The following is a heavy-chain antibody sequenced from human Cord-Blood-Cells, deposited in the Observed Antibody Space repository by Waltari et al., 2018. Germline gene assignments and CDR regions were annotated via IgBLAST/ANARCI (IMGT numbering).Heavy chain of an antibody. D-gene: IGHD3-3*01. J-gene: IGHJ5*02. CDR2: IYYSGST. CDR3: ARDLSNYDFWSGYYTGGWFDP. V-gene: IGHV4-59*01. Sequence: QVQLQESGPGLVKPSETLSLTCTVSGGSISSYYWSWIRQPPGKGLGWIGYIYYSGSTNYNPSLKSRVTISVDTSKNQFSLKLSSVTAADTAVYYCARDLSNYDFWSGYYTGGWFDPWGQGTLVTVSS. CDR1: GGSISSYY.